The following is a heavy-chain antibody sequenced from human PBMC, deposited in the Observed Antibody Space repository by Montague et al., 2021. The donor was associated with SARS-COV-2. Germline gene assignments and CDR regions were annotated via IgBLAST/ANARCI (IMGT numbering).Heavy chain of an antibody. V-gene: IGHV4-31*03. CDR2: IYYSGTI. CDR3: ATASGSGSLGFHY. J-gene: IGHJ4*02. CDR1: GASISTCAYY. D-gene: IGHD3-10*01. Sequence: TLSLTCTVSGASISTCAYYWSWIRHHPEKGLDWIGYIYYSGTIYYNPSLKSRVTISLDTSNNHSSLKLSSVTAADTAVYYCATASGSGSLGFHYWGQGTLVLVSS.